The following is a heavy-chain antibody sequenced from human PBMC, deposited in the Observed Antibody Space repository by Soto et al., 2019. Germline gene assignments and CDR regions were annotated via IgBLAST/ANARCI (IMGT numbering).Heavy chain of an antibody. D-gene: IGHD6-13*01. CDR3: ASSYGTSWYGDY. V-gene: IGHV1-69*01. CDR1: GGTFNNYA. J-gene: IGHJ4*02. Sequence: QVQLVQSGAEVKKPGSSVKVSCKASGGTFNNYALTWVRQAPGQGLEWMGGIIPRLGTPNYARRFQGRVTITADESTSTAYMELSSLRSEDTALYYCASSYGTSWYGDYWGQGTLVTVSS. CDR2: IIPRLGTP.